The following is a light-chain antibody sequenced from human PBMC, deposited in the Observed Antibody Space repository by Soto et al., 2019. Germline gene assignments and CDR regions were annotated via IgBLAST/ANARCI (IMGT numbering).Light chain of an antibody. Sequence: HCVLTQPPSASSTPGPSVTISCSGSSSNIGSNTVNWYQQLPGSAPKLLIYSNNQRPSGVPDRFSGSKSGTSASLPISGLQSEDEADYYCAAWDDSLNGQVFGTGTKVTVL. CDR2: SNN. CDR3: AAWDDSLNGQV. V-gene: IGLV1-44*01. CDR1: SSNIGSNT. J-gene: IGLJ1*01.